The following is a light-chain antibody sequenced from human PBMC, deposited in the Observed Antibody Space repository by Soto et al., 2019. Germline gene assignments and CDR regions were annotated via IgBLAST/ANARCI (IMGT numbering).Light chain of an antibody. Sequence: DIQMTQSPSTLSASVGDRVTVTCRASQSISRWLAWFQQKPGKAPKLLIYDASSLESGVTSRFSGCGSGTDFTLSISSLLPDDCATYDCQPYGNYWTFGQGTKVEIK. J-gene: IGKJ1*01. CDR3: QPYGNYWT. CDR1: QSISRW. V-gene: IGKV1-5*01. CDR2: DAS.